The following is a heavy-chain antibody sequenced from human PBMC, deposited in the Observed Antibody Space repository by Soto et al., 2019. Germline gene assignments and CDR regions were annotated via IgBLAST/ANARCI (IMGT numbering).Heavy chain of an antibody. CDR2: IKTDGSTT. Sequence: GGSLRLSCAAAGFTFSNYWMHWVRQAPGKGLVWVSRIKTDGSTTNYADSVKGRFTISRDNSKNTLYLQMNSLRAEDTAVYYCAKDHFNSGSYYVAFDIWGQGTMVTVSS. CDR3: AKDHFNSGSYYVAFDI. CDR1: GFTFSNYW. J-gene: IGHJ3*02. D-gene: IGHD1-26*01. V-gene: IGHV3-74*01.